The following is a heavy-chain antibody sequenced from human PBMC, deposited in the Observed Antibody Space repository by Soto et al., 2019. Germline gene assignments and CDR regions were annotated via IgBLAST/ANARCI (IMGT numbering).Heavy chain of an antibody. J-gene: IGHJ1*01. CDR3: ARGLLSYYYDHRGLYAY. CDR1: GYSISSASY. Sequence: PWENLDITCTVSGYSISSASYWAWIRQPPGKGPEWIASIYHGGTTFYNPSLKSRITISVDTSNNQFSLKLTSVTAADTAVYYCARGLLSYYYDHRGLYAYRGQGTLVTV. CDR2: IYHGGTT. D-gene: IGHD3-22*01. V-gene: IGHV4-38-2*02.